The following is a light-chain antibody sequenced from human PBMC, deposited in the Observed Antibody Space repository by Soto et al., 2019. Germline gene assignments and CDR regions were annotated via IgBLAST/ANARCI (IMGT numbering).Light chain of an antibody. J-gene: IGKJ2*01. CDR1: QSVSSTF. Sequence: EIVLTQSPGTLSLSPGERATLSCRASQSVSSTFLAWYRQKHGQAPRLLIYGASSRATGIPDRFSGSGSGTDFTLTISRLEPEDFAVYWCQQFGTSPYTFGQGTKVDIK. V-gene: IGKV3-20*01. CDR2: GAS. CDR3: QQFGTSPYT.